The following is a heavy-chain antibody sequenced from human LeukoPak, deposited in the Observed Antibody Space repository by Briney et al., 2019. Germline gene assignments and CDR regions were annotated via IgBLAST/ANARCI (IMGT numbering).Heavy chain of an antibody. J-gene: IGHJ3*02. Sequence: GESLKISCKGSGFSFTTYWIVWVRQMPGQGLEWMGIIYPSDSDTRYSPSFQGQVTISADKSITTAYLQWSSLKASDTAMYYCARRAADAFDSWGQGTMVTVSS. CDR1: GFSFTTYW. CDR2: IYPSDSDT. CDR3: ARRAADAFDS. V-gene: IGHV5-51*01.